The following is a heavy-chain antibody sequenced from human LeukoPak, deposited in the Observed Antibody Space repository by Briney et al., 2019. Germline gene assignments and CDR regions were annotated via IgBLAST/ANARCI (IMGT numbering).Heavy chain of an antibody. V-gene: IGHV1-2*02. J-gene: IGHJ4*02. CDR3: ARGSGEMAKITVNYFAY. Sequence: ASVKVSCKASGYTFTGYYMHWVRQAPGQGLEWMGWINPNSGGTNYAQKFQGRVTMTRDTSISTAYMELSRLRSDDTAVYYCARGSGEMAKITVNYFAYGGREPLAPVP. D-gene: IGHD5-24*01. CDR2: INPNSGGT. CDR1: GYTFTGYY.